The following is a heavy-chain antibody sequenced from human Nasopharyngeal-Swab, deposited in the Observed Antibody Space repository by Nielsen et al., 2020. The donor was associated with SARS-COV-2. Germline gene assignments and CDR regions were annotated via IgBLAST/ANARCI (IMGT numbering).Heavy chain of an antibody. V-gene: IGHV1-18*01. CDR3: ARHGVAEDY. J-gene: IGHJ4*02. CDR2: IGAYNGNT. Sequence: ASVKVSCKASGYIFTSYDISWVRQARGQGLEWMGWIGAYNGNTNYAQKFQDRVTMTIDTSTSTVNMELRSLRSDDTAVYYCARHGVAEDYWGQGTLVTVSS. CDR1: GYIFTSYD. D-gene: IGHD3-3*01.